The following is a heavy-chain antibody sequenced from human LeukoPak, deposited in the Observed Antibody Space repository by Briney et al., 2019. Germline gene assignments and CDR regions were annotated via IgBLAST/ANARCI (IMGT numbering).Heavy chain of an antibody. D-gene: IGHD6-13*01. CDR3: AKGPSPTTWYSSSWYYFDY. Sequence: PGGSLRLSCAASGFTVSSNYMSWVRQAPGKGLEWVSVIYSGGSTYYADSVKGRFTISRDNSKNTLYLQMNSLRAEDTAVYYCAKGPSPTTWYSSSWYYFDYWGQGTLVTVSS. J-gene: IGHJ4*02. CDR2: IYSGGST. V-gene: IGHV3-53*01. CDR1: GFTVSSNY.